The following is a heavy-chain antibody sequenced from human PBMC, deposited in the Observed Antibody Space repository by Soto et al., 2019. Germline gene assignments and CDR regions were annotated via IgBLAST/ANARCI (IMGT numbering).Heavy chain of an antibody. D-gene: IGHD2-21*02. V-gene: IGHV4-59*08. CDR2: IYYSAST. Sequence: SETLSLTCTVSGGSISSYYWSWIRQPPGKGLEWIGYIYYSASTNYSPSLKSRVTISVDTSKNQFSLNLSSVTAADTAVYYCARHLPYCGGDCYSLDYWSQGTLVTVSS. CDR1: GGSISSYY. CDR3: ARHLPYCGGDCYSLDY. J-gene: IGHJ4*02.